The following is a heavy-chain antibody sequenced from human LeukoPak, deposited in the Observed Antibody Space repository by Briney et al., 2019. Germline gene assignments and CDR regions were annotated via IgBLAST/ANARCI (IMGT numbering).Heavy chain of an antibody. CDR3: ARDGGAAAVTKGWYFDL. CDR2: IYTAGNT. V-gene: IGHV3-53*01. CDR1: GFTVSRNY. J-gene: IGHJ2*01. D-gene: IGHD6-13*01. Sequence: TGGSLRLSCAASGFTVSRNYMSWVRQAPGKGLEWVSIIYTAGNTYYADSVKGRFTISRDDSKNTLYLQMSSLRAEDTAVYYCARDGGAAAVTKGWYFDLWGRGTLVTVSS.